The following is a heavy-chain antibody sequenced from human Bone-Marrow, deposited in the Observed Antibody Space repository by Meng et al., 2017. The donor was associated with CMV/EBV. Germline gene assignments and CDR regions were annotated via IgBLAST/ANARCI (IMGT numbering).Heavy chain of an antibody. CDR2: ISGSGGST. V-gene: IGHV3-23*01. J-gene: IGHJ6*02. Sequence: GESLKISCAASGFTFSSYAMSWVRQAPGKGLEWVSAISGSGGSTYYADSVEGRFTISRDNSKNTLYLQMNSLRAEDTAVYYCAKSLRLRNGPKYSNYVGGADYYYGMDVWGQGTTVTVSS. CDR3: AKSLRLRNGPKYSNYVGGADYYYGMDV. D-gene: IGHD4-11*01. CDR1: GFTFSSYA.